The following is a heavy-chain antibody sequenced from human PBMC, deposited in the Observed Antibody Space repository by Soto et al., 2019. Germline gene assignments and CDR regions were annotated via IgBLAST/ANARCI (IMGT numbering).Heavy chain of an antibody. J-gene: IGHJ4*02. CDR1: GFTFGDYA. Sequence: GGSLRLSCRASGFTFGDYAMSWFRQAPGKGLEWVGFIRSKAYGGTTEYAASVKGRFTISRDDSKSIAYLQMNSLKTEDTAVYYCTRDRYYDFWSGTTFDYWGQGTLVTVSS. CDR3: TRDRYYDFWSGTTFDY. D-gene: IGHD3-3*01. CDR2: IRSKAYGGTT. V-gene: IGHV3-49*03.